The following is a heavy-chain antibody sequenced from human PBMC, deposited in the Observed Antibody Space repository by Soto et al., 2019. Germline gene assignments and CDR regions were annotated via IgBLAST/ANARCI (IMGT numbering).Heavy chain of an antibody. CDR2: IYHSGST. V-gene: IGHV4-4*02. Sequence: SEILSLTSAVSAGSRRSGNWWSWVRQPPGKGLEWIGEIYHSGSTNYNPSLKSRVTISVDKSKNQFSLKLSSVTAADTAVYYCARVSGSYYYGMDVWGQGTTVT. J-gene: IGHJ6*02. CDR3: ARVSGSYYYGMDV. CDR1: AGSRRSGNW. D-gene: IGHD1-26*01.